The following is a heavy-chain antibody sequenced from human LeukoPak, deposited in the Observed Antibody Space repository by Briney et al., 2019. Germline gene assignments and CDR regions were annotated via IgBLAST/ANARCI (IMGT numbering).Heavy chain of an antibody. V-gene: IGHV3-7*01. CDR3: ARLDYGDYLGYFDY. CDR2: IKQDGSEK. Sequence: GGSLRLSCAASGFTFSAHWMSWFRQAPGKGLEWVANIKQDGSEKYYVDSVKGRFTISRDNAKNSLYLQMNSLRAEDTAVYYCARLDYGDYLGYFDYWGQGTLVTVSS. CDR1: GFTFSAHW. J-gene: IGHJ4*02. D-gene: IGHD4-17*01.